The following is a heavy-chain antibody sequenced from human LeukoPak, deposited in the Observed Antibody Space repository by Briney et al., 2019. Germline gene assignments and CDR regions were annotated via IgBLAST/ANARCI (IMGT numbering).Heavy chain of an antibody. J-gene: IGHJ4*02. CDR1: GGSISRSSRY. D-gene: IGHD1-26*01. CDR3: ATTTIRLGY. V-gene: IGHV4-39*07. Sequence: SSETLSLTCTVSGGSISRSSRYWGWIRQPPWKGLEWIGSIFYSGNTYDNPSLRSRVTISVDTSKNQFSLKLSSVTAADTAVYYCATTTIRLGYWGQGTLVTVSS. CDR2: IFYSGNT.